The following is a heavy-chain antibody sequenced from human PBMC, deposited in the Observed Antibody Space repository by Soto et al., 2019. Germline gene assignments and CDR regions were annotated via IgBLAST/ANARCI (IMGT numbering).Heavy chain of an antibody. CDR2: FSGGGNDA. CDR1: RFTFRSYA. D-gene: IGHD3-3*02. Sequence: GGSLRLSGTASRFTFRSYAMSWVRHAPGKGLEWVSSFSGGGNDAYYADSVKGRFTISRDNSHNTLYLQMSSLRADDTAVYYCARSLFLASTDTEPFDDWGQGALVTVSS. CDR3: ARSLFLASTDTEPFDD. V-gene: IGHV3-23*01. J-gene: IGHJ4*02.